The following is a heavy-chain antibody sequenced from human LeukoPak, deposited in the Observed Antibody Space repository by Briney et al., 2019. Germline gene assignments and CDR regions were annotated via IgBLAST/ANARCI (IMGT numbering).Heavy chain of an antibody. CDR1: GGSISSSSYY. CDR2: IYYSGST. CDR3: ARGRTSGPRVLRYFDWLFRYYFDY. V-gene: IGHV4-39*07. Sequence: SETLSLTCTVSGGSISSSSYYWGWIRQPPGKGLEWIGSIYYSGSTYYNPSLKSRVTISVDTSKNQFSLKLSSVTAADTAVYYCARGRTSGPRVLRYFDWLFRYYFDYWGQGTLVTVSS. D-gene: IGHD3-9*01. J-gene: IGHJ4*02.